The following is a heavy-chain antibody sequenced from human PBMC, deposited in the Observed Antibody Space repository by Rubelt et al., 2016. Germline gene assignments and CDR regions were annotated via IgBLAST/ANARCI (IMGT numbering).Heavy chain of an antibody. CDR3: ARTIAFYDSFRGSDC. Sequence: QVQLQQWGAGVLKPSETLSLTCSVNARSFSGYYWTWIRQPPGKGLEWIGEINHRGSSNYNPSLKSRVTISVDTSRRPFSLEQDAGVAADTAVEYCARTIAFYDSFRGSDCWGQGALVSVSS. J-gene: IGHJ4*02. CDR2: INHRGSS. D-gene: IGHD3-10*01. V-gene: IGHV4-34*01. CDR1: ARSFSGYY.